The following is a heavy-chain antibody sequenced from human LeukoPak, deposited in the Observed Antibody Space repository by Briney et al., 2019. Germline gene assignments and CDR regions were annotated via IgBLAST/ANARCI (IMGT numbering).Heavy chain of an antibody. CDR2: IYHSGST. J-gene: IGHJ4*02. Sequence: PSETLSLTCAVSGYSISSGYYWGWIRQPPGKGLEWIGSIYHSGSTYYNPSLKSRVTISVDTSKNQFSLKLSSVTAADTAVYYCARHPHIAAAYGYWGQGTLVTASS. CDR1: GYSISSGYY. V-gene: IGHV4-38-2*01. CDR3: ARHPHIAAAYGY. D-gene: IGHD6-13*01.